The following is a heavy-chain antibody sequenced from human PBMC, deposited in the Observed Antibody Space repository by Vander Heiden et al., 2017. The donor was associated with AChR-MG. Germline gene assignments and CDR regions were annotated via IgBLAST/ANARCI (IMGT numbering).Heavy chain of an antibody. D-gene: IGHD5-12*01. CDR2: IIPHSGGT. Sequence: QVQLVQSGAEVKKPGASVKVSCKTSGHTFIGYYIHRVRQAPGQGLEWMGRIIPHSGGTSYAQKFQGRVTITRDTSISTVFMELTRLTSDDRAVYYCARDDGYDYHYFDYWGQGTLVNVSS. CDR3: ARDDGYDYHYFDY. J-gene: IGHJ4*02. CDR1: GHTFIGYY. V-gene: IGHV1-2*06.